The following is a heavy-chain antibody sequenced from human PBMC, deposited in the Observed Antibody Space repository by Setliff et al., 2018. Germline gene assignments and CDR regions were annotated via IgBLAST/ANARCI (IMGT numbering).Heavy chain of an antibody. Sequence: PGESLKISCKGSGYSFTNYWIGWVRQMPGKGLEWMGIIYPGDSDTRYSPSFQGQVTISADKFISTAYLQWSSLKASDTAMYYCARQAIFGSDAFDIWGQGTMVTVS. V-gene: IGHV5-51*01. CDR1: GYSFTNYW. D-gene: IGHD3-3*01. J-gene: IGHJ3*02. CDR2: IYPGDSDT. CDR3: ARQAIFGSDAFDI.